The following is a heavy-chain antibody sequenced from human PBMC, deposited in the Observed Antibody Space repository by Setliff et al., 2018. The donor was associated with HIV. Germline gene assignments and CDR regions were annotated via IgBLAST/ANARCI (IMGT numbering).Heavy chain of an antibody. D-gene: IGHD6-13*01. CDR2: VTHTRAT. CDR1: GESLSGYY. J-gene: IGHJ5*02. V-gene: IGHV4-34*01. CDR3: VRGGDSSSWYWGRWFDP. Sequence: SETLSLTCAVYGESLSGYYWSWIRQPPGKGLEWIGEVTHTRATNYNPSLQSRVTVTVDTSKNQFSLKLSSVTAAGTAVYYCVRGGDSSSWYWGRWFDPWGQGTLVTVS.